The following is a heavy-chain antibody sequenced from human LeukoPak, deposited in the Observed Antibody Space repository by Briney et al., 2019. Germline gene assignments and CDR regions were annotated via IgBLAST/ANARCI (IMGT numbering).Heavy chain of an antibody. CDR2: ISAYNGNT. CDR1: GYTFTSYG. CDR3: AREVKVGARDVAFDI. J-gene: IGHJ3*02. Sequence: ASVKVSSKASGYTFTSYGISWVRQAPGQGLEWMGWISAYNGNTNYAQKLQGRVTMTTDTSTSTAYMELRSLRSDDTAVYYCAREVKVGARDVAFDIWGQGTMVTVSS. D-gene: IGHD1-26*01. V-gene: IGHV1-18*01.